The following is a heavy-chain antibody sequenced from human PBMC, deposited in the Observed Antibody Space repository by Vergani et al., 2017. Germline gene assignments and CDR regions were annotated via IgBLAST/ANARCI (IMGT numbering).Heavy chain of an antibody. Sequence: QVQLQESGPGLVEPSETLSLTCTVSGGPISSYYWSLIRQPAGNGPEWIGHIHTGGSTDLNPSFKSRVSISVDTSKSHFSLRRNSVTVAATAVYYCARSRPYCTIGSRPAIWGQGTLVTGSS. J-gene: IGHJ4*02. CDR2: IHTGGST. D-gene: IGHD2-8*01. CDR3: ARSRPYCTIGSRPAI. CDR1: GGPISSYY. V-gene: IGHV4-4*09.